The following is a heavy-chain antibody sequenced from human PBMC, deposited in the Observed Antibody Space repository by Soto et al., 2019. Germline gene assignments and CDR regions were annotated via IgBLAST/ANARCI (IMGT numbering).Heavy chain of an antibody. Sequence: SETLSLTCIVSGGSIRGYYWSWIRQPPGKGLEWIGYIYYSGTTKYNPSLKSRVTILVDTSKNQFSLKLTSVTAADTAVYYCARAGEPTIDRFDFWGQGALVTVS. CDR3: ARAGEPTIDRFDF. D-gene: IGHD3-16*01. V-gene: IGHV4-59*01. CDR1: GGSIRGYY. J-gene: IGHJ4*02. CDR2: IYYSGTT.